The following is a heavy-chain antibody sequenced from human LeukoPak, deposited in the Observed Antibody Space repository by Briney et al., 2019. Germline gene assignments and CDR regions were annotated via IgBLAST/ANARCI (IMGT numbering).Heavy chain of an antibody. J-gene: IGHJ4*02. D-gene: IGHD2-21*01. CDR1: GFTFSNHW. V-gene: IGHV3-74*03. Sequence: PGGSLRLSCAASGFTFSNHWMHWVRQAAGKGLVWVSRIDEGGSNAMYADSVKGRFSISRDNAKNTVNLQMNSLRAEDTGVYYCIRDEALWRLDYWGQGTLVTVSS. CDR2: IDEGGSNA. CDR3: IRDEALWRLDY.